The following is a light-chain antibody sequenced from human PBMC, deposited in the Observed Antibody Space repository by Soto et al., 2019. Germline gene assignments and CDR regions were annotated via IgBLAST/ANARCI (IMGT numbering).Light chain of an antibody. CDR1: QSVSSSY. CDR3: QQYDSSPLYT. Sequence: EIVLTQSPGTLSLSPGERATFSCRASQSVSSSYLAWYQQKPGQAPRLLIYGASSRATGIPDRFSGSGSGTDFTLTISRLEPEDFAVYYCQQYDSSPLYTFGQGTKLEIK. J-gene: IGKJ2*01. CDR2: GAS. V-gene: IGKV3-20*01.